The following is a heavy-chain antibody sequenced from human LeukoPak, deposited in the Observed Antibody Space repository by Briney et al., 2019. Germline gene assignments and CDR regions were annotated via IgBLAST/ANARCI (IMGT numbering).Heavy chain of an antibody. CDR3: ARDHSSGWYWFDP. V-gene: IGHV1-18*01. D-gene: IGHD6-19*01. CDR2: ISAYNGNT. J-gene: IGHJ5*02. CDR1: GCTFTSYG. Sequence: ASVKVSCKASGCTFTSYGISWVRQAPGQGLEWMGWISAYNGNTNYAQKLQGRVTMTTDTSTSTAYVELRSLRSDDTAVYYCARDHSSGWYWFDPWGQGTLVTVSS.